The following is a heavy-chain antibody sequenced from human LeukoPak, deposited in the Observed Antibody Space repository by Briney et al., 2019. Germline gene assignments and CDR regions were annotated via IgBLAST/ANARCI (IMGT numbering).Heavy chain of an antibody. CDR1: GASIRSYF. V-gene: IGHV4-4*09. Sequence: SETLSLTCSVSGASIRSYFWSWIRQSPGRGLEWIGNFYTSANTIYNPSLQSRVTISVGTSKNEFSLRLTSVTAADTAVYYCARRRTGTTHNWFDPWGQGTLVSVSS. CDR3: ARRRTGTTHNWFDP. CDR2: FYTSANT. D-gene: IGHD1-1*01. J-gene: IGHJ5*02.